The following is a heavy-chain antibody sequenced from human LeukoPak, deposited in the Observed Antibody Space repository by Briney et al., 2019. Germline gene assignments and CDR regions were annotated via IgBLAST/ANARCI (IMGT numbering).Heavy chain of an antibody. CDR3: ARDTRSSTWHAAPTVDYYYYGMDV. V-gene: IGHV3-53*01. CDR1: GFTVSSNY. D-gene: IGHD6-13*01. CDR2: IYSGGST. Sequence: PGASLRLSCAASGFTVSSNYMTWVRQAPGKGLEWVSIIYSGGSTSYADSVKGRFTISRDNSKNTLYLQMNSLRAEDTAVYYCARDTRSSTWHAAPTVDYYYYGMDVWGQGTTVTVSS. J-gene: IGHJ6*02.